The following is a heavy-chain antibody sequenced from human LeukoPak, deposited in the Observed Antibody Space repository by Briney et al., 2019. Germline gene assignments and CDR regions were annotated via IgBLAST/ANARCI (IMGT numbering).Heavy chain of an antibody. CDR2: INPSGGST. J-gene: IGHJ4*02. CDR1: GYTFTSYY. CDR3: ARTYYYDSSGYLGYLDY. Sequence: ASVKVSCKASGYTFTSYYMHWVRQAPGQGLEWMGIINPSGGSTNFAQKFRGRVTMTRDMSTSTVYMELSSLRSEDTAVYYCARTYYYDSSGYLGYLDYWGQGTLVTVSS. V-gene: IGHV1-46*01. D-gene: IGHD3-22*01.